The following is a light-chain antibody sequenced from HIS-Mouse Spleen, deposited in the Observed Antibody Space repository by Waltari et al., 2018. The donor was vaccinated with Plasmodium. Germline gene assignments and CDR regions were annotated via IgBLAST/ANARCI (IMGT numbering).Light chain of an antibody. J-gene: IGKJ4*01. CDR2: DAS. CDR3: QQRSNWPRVLT. Sequence: EIVLTQSPATLSLSPGERATLSCRASQRVSSYLAWYQQKPGPAPRLLLYDASNRATGIPARFSGSGSGTDFTLTISSLEPEDFAVYYCQQRSNWPRVLTFGGGTKVEIK. V-gene: IGKV3-11*01. CDR1: QRVSSY.